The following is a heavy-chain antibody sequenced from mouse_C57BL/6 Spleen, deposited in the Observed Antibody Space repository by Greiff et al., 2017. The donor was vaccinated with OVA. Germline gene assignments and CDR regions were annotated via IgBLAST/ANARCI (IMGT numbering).Heavy chain of an antibody. CDR1: GFNIKDYY. V-gene: IGHV14-2*01. Sequence: VQLKQSGAELVKPGASVKLSCTASGFNIKDYYMHWVKQRTEQGLEWIGRLDPEDGETKYAPKFQGKDTITADTSSNTAYLQLSSLTSEDTAVYYCASPLYYGSSYSYFDVWGTGTTVTVSS. D-gene: IGHD1-1*01. J-gene: IGHJ1*03. CDR3: ASPLYYGSSYSYFDV. CDR2: LDPEDGET.